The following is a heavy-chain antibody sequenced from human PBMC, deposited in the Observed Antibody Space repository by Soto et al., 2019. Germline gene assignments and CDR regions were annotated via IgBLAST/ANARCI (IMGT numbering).Heavy chain of an antibody. D-gene: IGHD6-13*01. CDR3: AKDPVQYSSSWYRGDY. CDR2: ISGSGGST. Sequence: GGSLRLSCAASGFTFSSYAMSWVRQAPGKGLEWVSAISGSGGSTYYADSVKGRFTISRDNSKNTLYLQMNSLRAEDTAVYYCAKDPVQYSSSWYRGDYWGQGTLVTVSS. J-gene: IGHJ4*02. V-gene: IGHV3-23*01. CDR1: GFTFSSYA.